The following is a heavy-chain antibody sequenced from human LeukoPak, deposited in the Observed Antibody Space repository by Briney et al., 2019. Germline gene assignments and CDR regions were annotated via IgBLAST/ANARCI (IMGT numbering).Heavy chain of an antibody. Sequence: PSETLSLTCAVYGGSFSGYYWSWIRQPPGKGLEWIGEINHSGSTNYNPSLKSRVTISVDTSKNQFSLKLSSVTAADTAVYYCARKRYCSSTSCDALPWYNRFDPWGQGTLVTVSS. CDR1: GGSFSGYY. V-gene: IGHV4-34*01. J-gene: IGHJ5*02. CDR3: ARKRYCSSTSCDALPWYNRFDP. CDR2: INHSGST. D-gene: IGHD2-2*01.